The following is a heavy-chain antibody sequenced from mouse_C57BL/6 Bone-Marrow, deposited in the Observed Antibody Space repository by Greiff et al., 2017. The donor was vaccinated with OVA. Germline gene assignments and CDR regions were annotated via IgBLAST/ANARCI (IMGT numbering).Heavy chain of an antibody. Sequence: EVNLVESGEGLVKPGGSLKLSCAASGFTFSSYAMSWVRQTPEKRLEWVAYISSGGDYIYYADTVKGRFTISRDNARNTLYLQMSSLKSEDTAMYYCTRDRITTVVATEYFDVWGTGTTVTVSS. J-gene: IGHJ1*03. V-gene: IGHV5-9-1*02. D-gene: IGHD1-1*01. CDR3: TRDRITTVVATEYFDV. CDR1: GFTFSSYA. CDR2: ISSGGDYI.